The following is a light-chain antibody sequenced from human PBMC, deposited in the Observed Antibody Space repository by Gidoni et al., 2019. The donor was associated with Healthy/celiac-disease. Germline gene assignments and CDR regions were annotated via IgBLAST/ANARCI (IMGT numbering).Light chain of an antibody. Sequence: SYELTQQPSVYVSPGQTASITCAGEKLGDKYACWYRQKPGQSPVLVIDQESKRPSGIPERFTCSNAGNTATLTISGTQAMDVADYYCQAWDSSTVVFGGGTKLTVL. CDR3: QAWDSSTVV. CDR2: QES. CDR1: KLGDKY. J-gene: IGLJ2*01. V-gene: IGLV3-1*01.